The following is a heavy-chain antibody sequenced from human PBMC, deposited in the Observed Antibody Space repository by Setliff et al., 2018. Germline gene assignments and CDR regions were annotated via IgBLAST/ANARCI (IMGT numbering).Heavy chain of an antibody. J-gene: IGHJ4*02. CDR3: ARLPRTVTHFDY. CDR1: GGSISSGSYH. CDR2: LHTSGSS. V-gene: IGHV4-61*02. Sequence: SETLSLTCALSGGSISSGSYHWSWIRQPAGQGLEWVGRLHTSGSSNYNPSLQSRVSISVDTSKNQLSLKLDSLTAADTAVYFCARLPRTVTHFDYWGQGALVTVSS. D-gene: IGHD4-17*01.